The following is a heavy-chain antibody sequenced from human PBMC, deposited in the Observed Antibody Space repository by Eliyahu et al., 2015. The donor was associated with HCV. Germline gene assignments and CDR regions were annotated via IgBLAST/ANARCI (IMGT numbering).Heavy chain of an antibody. J-gene: IGHJ6*03. CDR2: ISYHGGDK. CDR1: GFTFXSYA. D-gene: IGHD4-17*01. Sequence: QVRLVESGGGVVQPGRSLRLSCEVSGFTFXSYAMHWVRQAPGKGLEWVAVISYHGGDKWYADSVKGRSIISRDNSKSTVYLQMNSLRTEDTAIYYCARGLTGDNGHFYYMAVWGKGTTVTVSS. CDR3: ARGLTGDNGHFYYMAV. V-gene: IGHV3-30-3*01.